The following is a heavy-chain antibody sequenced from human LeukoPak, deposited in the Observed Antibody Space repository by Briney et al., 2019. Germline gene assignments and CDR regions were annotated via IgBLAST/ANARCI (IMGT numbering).Heavy chain of an antibody. J-gene: IGHJ4*02. D-gene: IGHD6-19*01. CDR1: GVTVRSNY. Sequence: SGGSLRLSCAASGVTVRSNYMIWVRQAPGKGLEGVSVIYSCGSTYYADSVKGRFTISRDNSKNTLYLQMNSLRAEDTAVNYCARAPSGSGWIDYFDYWGQGALVTVSS. CDR2: IYSCGST. CDR3: ARAPSGSGWIDYFDY. V-gene: IGHV3-53*01.